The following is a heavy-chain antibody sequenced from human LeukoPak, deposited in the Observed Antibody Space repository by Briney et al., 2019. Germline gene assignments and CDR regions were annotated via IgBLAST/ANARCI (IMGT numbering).Heavy chain of an antibody. Sequence: GGSLRLSCAASGFTFSSYSMNWVRQAPGKGLEWVSYISSSSSTIYYADSVKGRFTISRDNSKNTLYLQMNSLRAEDTAVYYCAKEGLAAAGYFDYWGQGTLVTVSS. J-gene: IGHJ4*02. D-gene: IGHD6-13*01. CDR3: AKEGLAAAGYFDY. CDR1: GFTFSSYS. CDR2: ISSSSSTI. V-gene: IGHV3-48*01.